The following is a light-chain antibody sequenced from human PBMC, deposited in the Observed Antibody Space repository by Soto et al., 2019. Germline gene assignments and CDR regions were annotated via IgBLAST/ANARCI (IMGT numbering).Light chain of an antibody. CDR3: SSYAGSNNSV. J-gene: IGLJ2*01. CDR2: EVT. V-gene: IGLV2-8*01. Sequence: QSVLTQPPSASGSPGQSVTISCTGTSSDVGGYNYVSWYQQHPGKAPKLMIYEVTKRPSGVPDRFSDYKSGNTASLTVSGLQAEDEADYYCSSYAGSNNSVFGGGTKLTVL. CDR1: SSDVGGYNY.